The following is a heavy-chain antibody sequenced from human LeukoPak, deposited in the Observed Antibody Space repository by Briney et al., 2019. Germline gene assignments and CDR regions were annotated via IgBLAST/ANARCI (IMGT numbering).Heavy chain of an antibody. V-gene: IGHV3-30*02. Sequence: GGSLRLSGAAPGFGFRSYGMDWVRQAPGKGLEGVAFIRYDGNNKDYAESVKGRFTISRDNSKNTLYLQMNRLRVEDTAVYYCAKGYGDLVAFDIWGQGTMVTVSS. D-gene: IGHD4-17*01. CDR3: AKGYGDLVAFDI. J-gene: IGHJ3*02. CDR2: IRYDGNNK. CDR1: GFGFRSYG.